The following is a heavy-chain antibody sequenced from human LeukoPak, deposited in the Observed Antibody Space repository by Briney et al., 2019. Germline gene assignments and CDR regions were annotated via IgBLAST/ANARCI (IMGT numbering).Heavy chain of an antibody. Sequence: PGESLKISCKTSGYRFSNYWIGWVRQMPGKGLEWMGIIYPGDSDTRYSPSFQGQVTISADKSINTAFLQWSSLKASDTAIYYCVTRDDYNWEYYFDCWGQGTLVTVSS. CDR3: VTRDDYNWEYYFDC. V-gene: IGHV5-51*01. CDR1: GYRFSNYW. J-gene: IGHJ4*02. CDR2: IYPGDSDT. D-gene: IGHD5-24*01.